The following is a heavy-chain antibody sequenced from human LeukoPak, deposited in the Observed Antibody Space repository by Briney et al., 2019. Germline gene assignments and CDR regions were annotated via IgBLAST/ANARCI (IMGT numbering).Heavy chain of an antibody. CDR3: AKGPRPDITVAHTVEK. Sequence: PSETLSLTCTVSGGSIRSYYWNWIRQAPGKGLEWVSTISSRGDSTYDADSVKGRFTISRDNSKNSLYLQMNSVRAEDTAVYYCAKGPRPDITVAHTVEKWGQGTLVTVSS. CDR1: GGSIRSYY. CDR2: ISSRGDST. D-gene: IGHD6-19*01. J-gene: IGHJ4*02. V-gene: IGHV3-23*01.